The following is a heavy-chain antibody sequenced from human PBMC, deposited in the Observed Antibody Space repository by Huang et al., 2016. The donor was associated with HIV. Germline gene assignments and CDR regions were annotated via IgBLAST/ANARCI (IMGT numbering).Heavy chain of an antibody. CDR3: ARSAYGDLDY. CDR1: GYTVTNYD. V-gene: IGHV1-8*02. D-gene: IGHD4-17*01. Sequence: QVHLVQSGAEVKKPGASVKVSCKASGYTVTNYDINWVRQAPGRGLEGMGCMNPNTGNTGFAQSFQGRVTMTRKTSITTAYMELTSLTSEDTAVYYCARSAYGDLDYWGLGTLVIVSS. CDR2: MNPNTGNT. J-gene: IGHJ4*02.